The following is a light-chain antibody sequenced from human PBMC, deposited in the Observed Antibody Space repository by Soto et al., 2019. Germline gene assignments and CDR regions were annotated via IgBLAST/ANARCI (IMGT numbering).Light chain of an antibody. J-gene: IGKJ1*01. V-gene: IGKV3-20*01. CDR2: ATS. Sequence: EIVLTQSPGTLSLSPGERATLSCRASPSVSRTYLAWYQQKPVQAPRLLIYATSSSAAGIPDRFSGSGSGTDFTLTISRLEPEDFAVYYCQQYGRSGTFGQGTKVLIK. CDR1: PSVSRTY. CDR3: QQYGRSGT.